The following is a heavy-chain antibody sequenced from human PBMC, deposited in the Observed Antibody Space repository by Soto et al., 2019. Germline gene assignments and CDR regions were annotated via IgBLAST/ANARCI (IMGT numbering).Heavy chain of an antibody. J-gene: IGHJ4*02. CDR1: GFTFSSYG. CDR3: AKDRYCSGGSCFDY. V-gene: IGHV3-30*18. CDR2: ISYDGSNK. D-gene: IGHD2-15*01. Sequence: QVQLVESGGGVVQPGRSQRLSCAASGFTFSSYGMHWVRQAPGKGLEWVAVISYDGSNKYYADSVKGRFTISRDNSKNTLYLQMNSLRAEDTAVYYCAKDRYCSGGSCFDYWGQGTLVTVSS.